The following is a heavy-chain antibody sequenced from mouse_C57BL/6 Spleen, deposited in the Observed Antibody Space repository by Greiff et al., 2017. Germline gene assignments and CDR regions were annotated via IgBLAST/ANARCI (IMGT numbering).Heavy chain of an antibody. J-gene: IGHJ1*03. CDR2: IDPETGGT. CDR3: TRHYGRGGYFDV. V-gene: IGHV1-15*01. Sequence: QVQLKQSGAELVRPGASVTLSCKASGYTFTDYEMHWVKQTPVHGLEWIGAIDPETGGTAYNQKFKGKAILTADKSSSTAYMELRSLTSEDSAVYYCTRHYGRGGYFDVWGTGTTVTVSS. CDR1: GYTFTDYE. D-gene: IGHD1-1*01.